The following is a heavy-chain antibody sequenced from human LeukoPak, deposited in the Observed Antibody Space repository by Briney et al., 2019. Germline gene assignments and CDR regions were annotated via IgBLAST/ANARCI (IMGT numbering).Heavy chain of an antibody. CDR1: GDIVSSNSAA. V-gene: IGHV6-1*01. Sequence: SQTLSLTCAISGDIVSSNSAAWNWIRQSPSGGLEWLGRTYYRSKWYNDYAVSVKSRITINPDTSKNQFSLQLNSVTPEDTAVYYCARGGSGWRYWFDPWGQGTLVTVSS. CDR2: TYYRSKWYN. CDR3: ARGGSGWRYWFDP. D-gene: IGHD6-19*01. J-gene: IGHJ5*02.